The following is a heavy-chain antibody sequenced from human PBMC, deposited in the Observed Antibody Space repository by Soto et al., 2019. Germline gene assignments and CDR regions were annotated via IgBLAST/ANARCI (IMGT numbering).Heavy chain of an antibody. D-gene: IGHD2-2*01. CDR2: IIPILGIA. CDR3: ANACSSTSCYARGGAFDI. J-gene: IGHJ3*02. Sequence: QVQLVQSGAEVKKPGSSVKVSCKASGGTFSSYTISWVRQAPGQGLEWMGRIIPILGIAHYAQKFQGRVTITADKSTSTAYMERSSLRSEDTAVYYCANACSSTSCYARGGAFDIWGQGTMVTVSS. V-gene: IGHV1-69*02. CDR1: GGTFSSYT.